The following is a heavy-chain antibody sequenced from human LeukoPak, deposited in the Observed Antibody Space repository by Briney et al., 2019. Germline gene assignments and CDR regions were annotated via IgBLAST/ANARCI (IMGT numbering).Heavy chain of an antibody. Sequence: SETLSLTCTVSGGSISSGGYYWSWIRQHPGKGLEWIGYIYYSGSTYYNPSLKSRVTISVDTSKNRFSLKLSSVTAADTAVYYCARALGAGSIAARFPLDPWGQGTLVTVSS. J-gene: IGHJ5*02. D-gene: IGHD6-6*01. V-gene: IGHV4-31*03. CDR2: IYYSGST. CDR1: GGSISSGGYY. CDR3: ARALGAGSIAARFPLDP.